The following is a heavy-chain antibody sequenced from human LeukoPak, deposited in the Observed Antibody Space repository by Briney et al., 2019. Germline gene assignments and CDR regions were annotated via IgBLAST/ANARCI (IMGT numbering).Heavy chain of an antibody. Sequence: ASVKVSCKASGGTFSSYAISWVRQAPGQGLEWMGGIIPIFGTANYAQKFQGRVTMTRNTSISTAYMELSSLRSEDTAVYYCAREGDSSGYYPPDYWGQGTLVTVSS. V-gene: IGHV1-69*05. J-gene: IGHJ4*02. CDR2: IIPIFGTA. CDR1: GGTFSSYA. D-gene: IGHD3-22*01. CDR3: AREGDSSGYYPPDY.